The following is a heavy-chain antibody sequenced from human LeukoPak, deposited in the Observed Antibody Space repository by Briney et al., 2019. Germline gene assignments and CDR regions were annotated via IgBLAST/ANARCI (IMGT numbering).Heavy chain of an antibody. Sequence: PSETLSLTCTVSGGSISSGGYYWSWIRQHPGKGLEWIGYIYYSGSTYYNPSLKSRVTISVDTSKNQFSLKLSSVTAADTAVYYCAGPHTMVRGVTGLYYYYYGMDVWGQGTTVTVSS. CDR2: IYYSGST. CDR3: AGPHTMVRGVTGLYYYYYGMDV. D-gene: IGHD3-10*01. J-gene: IGHJ6*02. V-gene: IGHV4-31*03. CDR1: GGSISSGGYY.